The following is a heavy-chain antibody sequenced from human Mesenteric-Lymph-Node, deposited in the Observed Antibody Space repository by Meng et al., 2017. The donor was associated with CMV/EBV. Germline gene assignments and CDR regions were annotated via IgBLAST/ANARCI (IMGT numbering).Heavy chain of an antibody. CDR3: ARDLYSSSSGVNYYYYYGMDV. CDR1: GGSFSGFY. Sequence: GSLRLSCAVYGGSFSGFYWSWIRQPPGKGLEWIGEINHSESTNYNPSLKSRVAISIDTSKNQFSLKLSSVTAADTAVYYCARDLYSSSSGVNYYYYYGMDVWGQGTTVTVSS. J-gene: IGHJ6*02. D-gene: IGHD6-6*01. CDR2: INHSEST. V-gene: IGHV4-34*01.